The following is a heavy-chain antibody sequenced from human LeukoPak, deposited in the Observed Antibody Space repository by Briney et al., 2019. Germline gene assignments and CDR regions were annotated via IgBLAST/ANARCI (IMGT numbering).Heavy chain of an antibody. CDR2: ISSSGSTI. CDR3: ARRDYSDSSGCNY. J-gene: IGHJ4*02. Sequence: PGGSLRLSCAASGFRFSIYEMNWVRQAPGKGLERVSYISSSGSTIYYADSVKGRFTISRDNAKNSLYLQMNSLRAEDTAVYYCARRDYSDSSGCNYWGQGTLVTVSS. V-gene: IGHV3-48*03. D-gene: IGHD3-22*01. CDR1: GFRFSIYE.